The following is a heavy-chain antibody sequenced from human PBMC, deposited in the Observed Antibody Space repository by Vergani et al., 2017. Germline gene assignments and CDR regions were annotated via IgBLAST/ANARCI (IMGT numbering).Heavy chain of an antibody. CDR1: GFTFSSYS. CDR2: ISSSSSYI. Sequence: EVQLLESGGGLVQPGGSLRLSCAASGFTFSSYSMNWVRQAPGKGLEWVSSISSSSSYIYYADSVKGRFTISRDNAKNSLYLQMNSLRAEDTAVYYCARGGDCSSTSCYAPIGGDMDVWGKGTTVTVSS. V-gene: IGHV3-21*01. D-gene: IGHD2-2*01. J-gene: IGHJ6*03. CDR3: ARGGDCSSTSCYAPIGGDMDV.